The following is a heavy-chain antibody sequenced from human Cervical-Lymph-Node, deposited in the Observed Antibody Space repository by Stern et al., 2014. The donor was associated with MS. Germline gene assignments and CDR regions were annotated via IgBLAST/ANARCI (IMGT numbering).Heavy chain of an antibody. CDR1: GYTFTSYA. Sequence: QMQLVQSGAEVKKPGASVKVSCKASGYTFTSYAIHWVRQAPGQRLEWMGRINTANGDTYYSEKFQGRVTFTRDTSANTAYMELFSLTSEDTTVYYCGRGQQSFDPWGQGTRVTVSA. V-gene: IGHV1-3*04. CDR3: GRGQQSFDP. J-gene: IGHJ5*02. CDR2: INTANGDT. D-gene: IGHD6-13*01.